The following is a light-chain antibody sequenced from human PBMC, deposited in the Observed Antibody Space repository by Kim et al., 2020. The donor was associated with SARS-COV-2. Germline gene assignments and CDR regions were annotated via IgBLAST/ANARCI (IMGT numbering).Light chain of an antibody. CDR3: QQVNSYPYT. CDR2: RAS. J-gene: IGKJ2*01. Sequence: IQLTQSPSSLSASVGDRVTITCRASQGISSDLAWYQQKPGKAPNLLIYRASTLQSAVPSRFSGSGSGTDFSLTISSLQPEDFATYYCQQVNSYPYTFGQGTKLEV. V-gene: IGKV1-9*01. CDR1: QGISSD.